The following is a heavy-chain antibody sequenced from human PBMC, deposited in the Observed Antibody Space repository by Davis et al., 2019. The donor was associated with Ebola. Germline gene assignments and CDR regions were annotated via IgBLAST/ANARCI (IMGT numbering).Heavy chain of an antibody. V-gene: IGHV1-46*01. Sequence: ASVKVSCKASGHTLTSYYIHWVRQAPGQGLEWMGMINPSGGSTSYAQKFQGRVTMTRDTSTSTVYMELSSLRSEDTAVYYCARDDGGSYWRGFDYWGQGTLVTVSS. CDR2: INPSGGST. CDR1: GHTLTSYY. D-gene: IGHD1-26*01. J-gene: IGHJ4*02. CDR3: ARDDGGSYWRGFDY.